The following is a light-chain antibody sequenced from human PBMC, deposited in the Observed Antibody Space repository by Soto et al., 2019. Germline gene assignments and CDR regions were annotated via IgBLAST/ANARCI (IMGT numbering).Light chain of an antibody. Sequence: DIQMTQSPSSLSASVRDRVTITCRASQGISTYLAWYQQKPGKVPSLLIFAASTLQSGVPSRFSGSWTGTDFILTISSLQPEDVANYYCQKYNTAPWTCGQGIKVEIK. J-gene: IGKJ1*01. CDR2: AAS. CDR3: QKYNTAPWT. V-gene: IGKV1-27*01. CDR1: QGISTY.